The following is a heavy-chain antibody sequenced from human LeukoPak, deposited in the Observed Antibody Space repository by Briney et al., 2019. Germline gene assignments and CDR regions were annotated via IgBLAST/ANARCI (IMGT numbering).Heavy chain of an antibody. Sequence: PSETLSLTCTVSGGSISTYYWSWIRQPPGKGLEWIGYIYYSGSTNYNPSLKGRVTISVDTSKNQFSLKVSSVTAADTAVYYCARSLGAVAGTGGYFQHWGQGTLVTVSS. J-gene: IGHJ1*01. D-gene: IGHD6-19*01. CDR2: IYYSGST. CDR3: ARSLGAVAGTGGYFQH. CDR1: GGSISTYY. V-gene: IGHV4-59*01.